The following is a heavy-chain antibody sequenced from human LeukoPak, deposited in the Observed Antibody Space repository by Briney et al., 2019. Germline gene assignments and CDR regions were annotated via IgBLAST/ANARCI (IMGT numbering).Heavy chain of an antibody. V-gene: IGHV3-48*04. CDR1: GFTFSSYS. CDR2: ISSSSSTI. D-gene: IGHD6-13*01. Sequence: PGGSLRLSCEASGFTFSSYSMNWVRRAPGKGLEWVSYISSSSSTIYYADSVKGRFTISRDNAKNSLYLQMNSLRAEDTAVYYCARPGIAAAIDYWGQGTLVTVSS. CDR3: ARPGIAAAIDY. J-gene: IGHJ4*02.